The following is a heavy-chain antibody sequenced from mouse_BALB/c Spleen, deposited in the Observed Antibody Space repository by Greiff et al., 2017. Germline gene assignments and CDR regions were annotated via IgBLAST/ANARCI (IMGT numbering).Heavy chain of an antibody. V-gene: IGHV1-54*01. CDR3: ARENYRYAGGWFAY. CDR2: INPGSGGT. D-gene: IGHD2-14*01. CDR1: GYAFTNYL. J-gene: IGHJ3*01. Sequence: QVQLQQSGAELVRPGASVKVSCKASGYAFTNYLIEWVKQRPGQGLEWIGVINPGSGGTNYNEKFKGKATLTADKSSSTAYMQLSSLTSDDSAVYFGARENYRYAGGWFAYWGQGTLVTVSA.